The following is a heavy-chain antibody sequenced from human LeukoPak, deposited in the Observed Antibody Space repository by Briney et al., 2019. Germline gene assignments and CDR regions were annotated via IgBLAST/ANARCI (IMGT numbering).Heavy chain of an antibody. CDR2: ISWDGGST. V-gene: IGHV3-43D*03. J-gene: IGHJ5*02. Sequence: GGSLRLSCAASGFTFDDYAMHWVRQAPGKGLEWVSLISWDGGSTYYADSVKGRFTISRDNSKNSLYLQMNSLRAEDTALYYCAKVRNYYDSSGPLDLWGQGTLVTVSS. CDR3: AKVRNYYDSSGPLDL. CDR1: GFTFDDYA. D-gene: IGHD3-22*01.